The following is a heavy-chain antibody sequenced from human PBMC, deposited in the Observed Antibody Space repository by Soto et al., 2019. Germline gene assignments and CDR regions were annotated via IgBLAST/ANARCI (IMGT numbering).Heavy chain of an antibody. D-gene: IGHD1-26*01. CDR2: IIPIFGTA. CDR1: GGTFSSYA. CDR3: FALSGSSSGWFDP. V-gene: IGHV1-69*12. Sequence: QVQLVQSGAEVKKPGSSVKVSCKASGGTFSSYAISWVRQAPGQGLEWMGGIIPIFGTANYAQKFQGRVTISADESTLTAYMELGSLRSEDTAVYYCFALSGSSSGWFDPWGQGTLVTVSS. J-gene: IGHJ5*02.